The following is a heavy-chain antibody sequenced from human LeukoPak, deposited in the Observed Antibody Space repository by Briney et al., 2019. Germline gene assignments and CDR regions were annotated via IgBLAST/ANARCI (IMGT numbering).Heavy chain of an antibody. V-gene: IGHV3-7*01. CDR1: GFTFTTYW. CDR3: ARSLGATDAFDI. D-gene: IGHD3-10*01. CDR2: INQDGTEK. Sequence: GGSLRLPCAASGFTFTTYWMSWVRQAPGKGLEWVANINQDGTEKFYVDSVKGRFTISRDNAKNSLYLQMNSLRAEDTAVYYCARSLGATDAFDIWGQGTMVTVSS. J-gene: IGHJ3*02.